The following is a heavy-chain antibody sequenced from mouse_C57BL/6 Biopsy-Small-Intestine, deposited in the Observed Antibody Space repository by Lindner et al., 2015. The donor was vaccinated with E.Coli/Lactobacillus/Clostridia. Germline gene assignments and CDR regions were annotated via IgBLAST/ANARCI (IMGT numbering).Heavy chain of an antibody. J-gene: IGHJ3*01. V-gene: IGHV14-4*01. CDR1: GFNIKDDY. CDR2: IDPENGNT. Sequence: VQLQESGAELVRPGASVKLSCTASGFNIKDDYMHWMKQRPEQGLEWIGRIDPENGNTRYVPKFQDKATITADTSSNIAFLHLSNLTSEDTAVYYCAWGLPYWGQGTLVTVSA. D-gene: IGHD2-4*01. CDR3: AWGLPY.